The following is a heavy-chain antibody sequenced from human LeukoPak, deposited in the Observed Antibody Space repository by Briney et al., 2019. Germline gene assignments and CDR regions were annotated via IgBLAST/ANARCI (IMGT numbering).Heavy chain of an antibody. J-gene: IGHJ6*02. CDR3: AKCVYYYYYGMDV. CDR2: ISGSGGST. V-gene: IGHV3-23*01. CDR1: GFSLSNYG. Sequence: GGSLRLSCAASGFSLSNYGMHWVRQAPGKGLEWVSAISGSGGSTYYADSVKGRFTISRDNSKNTLYLQMNSLRAEDTAVYYCAKCVYYYYYGMDVWGQGTTVTVSS.